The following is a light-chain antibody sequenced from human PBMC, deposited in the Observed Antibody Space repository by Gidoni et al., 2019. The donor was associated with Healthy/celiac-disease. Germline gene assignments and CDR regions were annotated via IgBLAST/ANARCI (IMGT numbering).Light chain of an antibody. CDR1: QDISNY. J-gene: IGKJ2*01. CDR2: DAS. V-gene: IGKV1-33*01. CDR3: QQYDNLPRYT. Sequence: DIQMTQSPSSLSASVGDSVTITCQASQDISNYLNWYQQQPGKAPKLLIYDASNLETGVPSRFSGSGSGTDFTFTISSLQPEDIATYYCQQYDNLPRYTFGQGTKLEIK.